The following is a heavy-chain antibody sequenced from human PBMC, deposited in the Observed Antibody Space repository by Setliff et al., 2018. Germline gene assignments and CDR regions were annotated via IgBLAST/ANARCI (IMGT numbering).Heavy chain of an antibody. CDR2: ISPYSGKT. CDR3: ARGRGPDIVVTIPGDY. V-gene: IGHV1-18*01. D-gene: IGHD2-15*01. Sequence: ASVKVSCKTSGYNFITLGINWVRQAPGQGLEWVGWISPYSGKTDYAQKFQGRAIMTIDSSTTTAYMELKTLRFDDTAVYYCARGRGPDIVVTIPGDYWGQGTQVTVSS. J-gene: IGHJ4*02. CDR1: GYNFITLG.